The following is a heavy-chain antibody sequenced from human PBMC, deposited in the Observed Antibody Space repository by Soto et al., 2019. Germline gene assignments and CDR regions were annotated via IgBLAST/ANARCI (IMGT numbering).Heavy chain of an antibody. CDR3: ASVSRSSGGRKYYFDY. D-gene: IGHD6-6*01. CDR1: GGSISSSNW. V-gene: IGHV4-4*02. CDR2: IYHSGST. Sequence: SEILSLTCAVSGGSISSSNWWSWVRQPPGKGLEWIGEIYHSGSTNYNPSLKSRVTISVDKSKNQFSLKLSSVTAADTAVYYCASVSRSSGGRKYYFDYWGQGTLVTVSS. J-gene: IGHJ4*02.